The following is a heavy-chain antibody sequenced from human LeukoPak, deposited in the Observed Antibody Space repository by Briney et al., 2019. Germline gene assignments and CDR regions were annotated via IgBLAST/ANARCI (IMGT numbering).Heavy chain of an antibody. D-gene: IGHD5-12*01. Sequence: GESLKISCKGSGYSFTGYWIGWVRQMPGKGLEWMGIIYPGDSDTRYSPSFQGQVTISADKSISTAYLQWSSLKASDTAMYYCARRRMQSGYESGGFDYSGQGTLVTVSS. V-gene: IGHV5-51*01. CDR1: GYSFTGYW. J-gene: IGHJ4*02. CDR2: IYPGDSDT. CDR3: ARRRMQSGYESGGFDY.